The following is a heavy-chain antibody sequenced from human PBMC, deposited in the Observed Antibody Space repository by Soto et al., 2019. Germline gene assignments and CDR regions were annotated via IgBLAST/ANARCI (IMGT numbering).Heavy chain of an antibody. V-gene: IGHV4-61*01. CDR2: IYFTGST. Sequence: PSETLSLTCTVSGGAVSSGTYYWSWIRQPPGKGLEWIGHIYFTGSTNYNPSLKSRVTMSLDTSRNQCSLKLKSVTAADTAVYYCTRGPPRVQWFDPWGLGTLVAVSS. CDR3: TRGPPRVQWFDP. CDR1: GGAVSSGTYY. J-gene: IGHJ5*02.